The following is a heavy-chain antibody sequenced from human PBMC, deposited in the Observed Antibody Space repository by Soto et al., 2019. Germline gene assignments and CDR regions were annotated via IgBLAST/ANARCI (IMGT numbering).Heavy chain of an antibody. CDR3: AREEQLLYYYYGMDV. CDR1: GGSVSSGSYY. V-gene: IGHV4-61*01. CDR2: IYYSGST. Sequence: QVQLQESGPGLVKPSETLSLTCTVSGGSVSSGSYYWSWIRQPPGKGLEWIGYIYYSGSTNYNPSLKSRVTLSVDTSKNQFSLKLSSVTAADTAVYYCAREEQLLYYYYGMDVWGKGTTVTVSS. D-gene: IGHD2-2*01. J-gene: IGHJ6*04.